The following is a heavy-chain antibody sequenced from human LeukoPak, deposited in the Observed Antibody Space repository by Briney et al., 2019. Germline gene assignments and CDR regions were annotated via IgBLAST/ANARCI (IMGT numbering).Heavy chain of an antibody. Sequence: GASVKVSCKASGYTFTGYYMHWVRQAPGQGLEWMGCINPNSGGTNYAQKFQSSVTMTTDTSTSTAYMELRSLRSDDTAVYYCARDQPLSDTAMADAFDIWGQGTMVTVSS. V-gene: IGHV1-2*02. D-gene: IGHD5-18*01. J-gene: IGHJ3*02. CDR3: ARDQPLSDTAMADAFDI. CDR1: GYTFTGYY. CDR2: INPNSGGT.